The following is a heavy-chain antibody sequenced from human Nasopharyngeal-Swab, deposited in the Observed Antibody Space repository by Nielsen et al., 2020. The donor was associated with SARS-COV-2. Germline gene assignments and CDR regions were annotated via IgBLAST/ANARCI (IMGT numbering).Heavy chain of an antibody. J-gene: IGHJ4*02. D-gene: IGHD1-1*01. V-gene: IGHV3-53*01. CDR3: AGAPRGPTGPPFDY. Sequence: GGSLRLSCAVSGLTVSSTYMSWVRQAPGKGLEWVSAIRYDGGRTDYADSVKGRFTISRDNSKNTLFLQMDSLTAEDTAVYYCAGAPRGPTGPPFDYWGQGILVTVSS. CDR2: IRYDGGRT. CDR1: GLTVSSTY.